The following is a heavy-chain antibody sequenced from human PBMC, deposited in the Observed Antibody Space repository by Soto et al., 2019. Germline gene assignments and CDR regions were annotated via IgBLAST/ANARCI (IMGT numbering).Heavy chain of an antibody. Sequence: EVQLLESGGGLVQPGGSLRLSCAASGFTFSSYAMSWVRQAPGKGLEWVSAISSSSSYIYYADSVKGRFTISRDNAKNSLYLQMNSLRAEDTAVYYCARDVGVTYYDFWSGPGSMDVWGQGTTVTVSS. CDR2: ISSSSSYI. CDR3: ARDVGVTYYDFWSGPGSMDV. V-gene: IGHV3-21*01. J-gene: IGHJ6*02. CDR1: GFTFSSYA. D-gene: IGHD3-3*01.